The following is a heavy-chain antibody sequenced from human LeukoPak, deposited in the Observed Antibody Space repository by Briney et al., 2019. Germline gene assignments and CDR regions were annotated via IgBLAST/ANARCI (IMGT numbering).Heavy chain of an antibody. CDR1: GFTFSSYG. J-gene: IGHJ6*03. V-gene: IGHV3-30*02. CDR3: AKDSSSWCKPDRYYMDV. Sequence: GGSLRLSCAASGFTFSSYGMHWVRQAPGKGLEWVAFIRYDGSNKYYADSVKGRFTISRDNSKNTLYLQMNSLRAEDTAVYYCAKDSSSWCKPDRYYMDVWRKGTTVTVSS. D-gene: IGHD6-13*01. CDR2: IRYDGSNK.